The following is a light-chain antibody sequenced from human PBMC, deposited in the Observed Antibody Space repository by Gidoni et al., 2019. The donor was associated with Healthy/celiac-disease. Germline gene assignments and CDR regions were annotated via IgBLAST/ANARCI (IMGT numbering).Light chain of an antibody. CDR1: QSLLHSNVYNY. V-gene: IGKV2-28*01. CDR2: LGS. CDR3: MQALQTRGFT. J-gene: IGKJ3*01. Sequence: DIVMTQSPLSLPVTPGEPASISCRSSQSLLHSNVYNYLDWYLQKPGQSPQLLIYLGSNRASGVPDRFSGSGSGTDFTLKISRVEAEDVGVYYCMQALQTRGFTFGPGTKVDIK.